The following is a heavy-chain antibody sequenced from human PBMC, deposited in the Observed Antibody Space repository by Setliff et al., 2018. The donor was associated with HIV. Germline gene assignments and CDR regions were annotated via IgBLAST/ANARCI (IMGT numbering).Heavy chain of an antibody. D-gene: IGHD6-19*01. Sequence: TGGSLRLSCAASGFTFSNYRMTWVRQAPGKGLEWVANINQDGSVTNYVDSVKGRFTISRDNAKNLVFLQMSSLRAEDTAAYYCARDPGSSSFDYWGQGTPVTVSS. CDR2: INQDGSVT. CDR1: GFTFSNYR. CDR3: ARDPGSSSFDY. J-gene: IGHJ4*02. V-gene: IGHV3-7*03.